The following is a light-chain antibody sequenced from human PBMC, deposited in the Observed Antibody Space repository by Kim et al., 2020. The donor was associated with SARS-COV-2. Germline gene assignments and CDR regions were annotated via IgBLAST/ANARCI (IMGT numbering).Light chain of an antibody. J-gene: IGLJ2*01. Sequence: GKKVTMSCTRSSGSIDDNYVQWYQQRPGGGPTAVIYEDDQRPSGVSDRFSGAIDNSSNSASLTISGLRTEDEADYYCQSYNRDNVLFGGGTQLTVL. V-gene: IGLV6-57*03. CDR3: QSYNRDNVL. CDR1: SGSIDDNY. CDR2: EDD.